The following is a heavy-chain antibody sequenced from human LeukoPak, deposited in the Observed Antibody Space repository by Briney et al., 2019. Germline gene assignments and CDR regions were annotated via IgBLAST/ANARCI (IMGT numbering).Heavy chain of an antibody. CDR2: MNPNSGNT. CDR3: ARRSTIFGVVIINY. J-gene: IGHJ4*02. V-gene: IGHV1-8*01. CDR1: GYTFTSYD. D-gene: IGHD3-3*01. Sequence: ASVKVSCKASGYTFTSYDIHWVRQATGQGLEWMGWMNPNSGNTGYAQKFQGRVTMTRNTSISTAYMELSSLRSEDTAVYYCARRSTIFGVVIINYWGQGTLVTVSS.